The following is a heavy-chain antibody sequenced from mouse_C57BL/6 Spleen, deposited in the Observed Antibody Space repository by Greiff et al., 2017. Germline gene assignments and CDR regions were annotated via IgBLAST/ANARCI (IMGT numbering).Heavy chain of an antibody. CDR1: GYAFSSSW. CDR2: IYPGDGDT. Sequence: QVQLQQSGPELVKPGASVKISCKASGYAFSSSWMNWVKQRPGKGLEWIGRIYPGDGDTNYNGKFKGKATLTADKSSRTAYMQLSSRSSEDSAVYYCGSPSGFAYWGQGTPRTVSS. CDR3: GSPSGFAY. J-gene: IGHJ2*01. D-gene: IGHD3-1*01. V-gene: IGHV1-82*01.